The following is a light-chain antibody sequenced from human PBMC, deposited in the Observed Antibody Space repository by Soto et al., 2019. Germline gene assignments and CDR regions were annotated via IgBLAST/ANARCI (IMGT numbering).Light chain of an antibody. CDR1: QSFRGL. CDR3: QQRHMWPIT. J-gene: IGKJ5*01. CDR2: DAY. V-gene: IGKV3-11*01. Sequence: EVVLTQSPVTLSLSPGEKATLSCRASQSFRGLLAWYQQKPGQAPRVLFYDAYNRATGIPPRFSGSGSGTDFTLTISSLEPEDSAVYYCQQRHMWPITFGQGTRLEIK.